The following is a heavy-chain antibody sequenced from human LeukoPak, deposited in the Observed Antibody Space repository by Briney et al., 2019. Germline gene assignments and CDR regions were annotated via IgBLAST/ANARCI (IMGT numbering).Heavy chain of an antibody. V-gene: IGHV3-23*01. CDR2: ISGSGGST. CDR1: GFTFSSYA. D-gene: IGHD3-16*01. J-gene: IGHJ6*02. CDR3: ARFMRFRGGMDV. Sequence: PGGSLRLSCAASGFTFSSYAMSWVRQAPGKGLEWVSAISGSGGSTYYADSVKGRFTISRDNSKNTLYLQMNSLRAEDTAVYYCARFMRFRGGMDVWGQGTTVTVSS.